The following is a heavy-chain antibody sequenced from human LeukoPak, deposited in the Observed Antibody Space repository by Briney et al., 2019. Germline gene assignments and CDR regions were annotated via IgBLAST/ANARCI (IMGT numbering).Heavy chain of an antibody. J-gene: IGHJ4*02. CDR3: ARARYGSGGYFFDF. D-gene: IGHD3-10*01. CDR1: GFTFSSYG. Sequence: PGGSLRLSCAASGFTFSSYGMHWVRQAPGKGLEWVAVIWYDGSNKYYADSVKGRFTISRDNAKSSLYLQMNSLRGEDTAVYYCARARYGSGGYFFDFWGQGTLVTVSS. CDR2: IWYDGSNK. V-gene: IGHV3-33*03.